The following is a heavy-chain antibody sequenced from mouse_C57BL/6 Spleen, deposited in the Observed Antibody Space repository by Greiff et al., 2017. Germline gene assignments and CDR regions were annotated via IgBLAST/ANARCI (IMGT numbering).Heavy chain of an antibody. CDR1: GFTFSSYA. CDR3: ARAPVVAVCYFGC. CDR2: ISDGGSYT. Sequence: DVMLVESGGGLVKPGGSLKLSCAASGFTFSSYAMSWVRQTPEKRLEWVATISDGGSYTYYPDTVKGRFTISRDNAKNNLYLQMSHLKSENTAMYYCARAPVVAVCYFGCWGQGTTLTVSS. V-gene: IGHV5-4*03. J-gene: IGHJ2*01. D-gene: IGHD1-1*01.